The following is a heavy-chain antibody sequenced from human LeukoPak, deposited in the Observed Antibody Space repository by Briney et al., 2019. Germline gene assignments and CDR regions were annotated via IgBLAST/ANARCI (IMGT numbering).Heavy chain of an antibody. Sequence: ASVKVSCKASGGTFSSYAISWVRQAPGQGLEWMGWMNPNSGNTGYAQKFQGRVTMTRNTSISTAYMELSSLRSEDTAVYYCARGPRPYDIRAFDIWGQGTMVTVSS. CDR2: MNPNSGNT. D-gene: IGHD3-9*01. CDR1: GGTFSSYA. J-gene: IGHJ3*02. CDR3: ARGPRPYDIRAFDI. V-gene: IGHV1-8*02.